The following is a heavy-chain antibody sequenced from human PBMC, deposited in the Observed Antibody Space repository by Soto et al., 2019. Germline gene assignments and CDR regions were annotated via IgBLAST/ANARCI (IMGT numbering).Heavy chain of an antibody. Sequence: EVQLVESGGGLVQPGGSLRLSCAASGFTFNSYWMHWVRQAPGKGLVWVSRIDSDGSSTSYADSVTGRFTISRDNAKNTLYLQMNSLGADDTAVYYCVKGGTYFDYWGQGTLVTVSS. V-gene: IGHV3-74*01. CDR2: IDSDGSST. J-gene: IGHJ4*02. CDR1: GFTFNSYW. CDR3: VKGGTYFDY. D-gene: IGHD1-1*01.